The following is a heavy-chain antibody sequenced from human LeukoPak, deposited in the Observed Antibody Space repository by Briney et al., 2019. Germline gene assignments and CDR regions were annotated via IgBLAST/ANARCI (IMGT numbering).Heavy chain of an antibody. J-gene: IGHJ4*02. D-gene: IGHD6-19*01. CDR2: IYYSGST. CDR1: GGSIDNYY. Sequence: SETLSLTCTVSGGSIDNYYWSWIRQPPGKGLDWIGYIYYSGSTNYNPSLKSRVTISVDTSKNQFSLKLTSVTAADTAVYYCARQDSSGWLFDYWGQGTLVTVSS. CDR3: ARQDSSGWLFDY. V-gene: IGHV4-59*01.